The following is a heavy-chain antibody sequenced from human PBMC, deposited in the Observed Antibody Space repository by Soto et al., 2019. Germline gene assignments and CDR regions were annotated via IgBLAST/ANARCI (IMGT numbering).Heavy chain of an antibody. CDR1: GYSFTSYL. CDR2: IYPGESDT. CDR3: ARLYVAYYYDSSGYIKGAFDI. V-gene: IGHV5-51*01. J-gene: IGHJ3*02. Sequence: GDSLKISCKGSGYSFTSYLIGWVRQMPGKGLEWIGIIYPGESDTRYSPSFQGQVTISADKSISTAYLKWSSLKASDTAMYYCARLYVAYYYDSSGYIKGAFDIWGQGTMVTVS. D-gene: IGHD3-22*01.